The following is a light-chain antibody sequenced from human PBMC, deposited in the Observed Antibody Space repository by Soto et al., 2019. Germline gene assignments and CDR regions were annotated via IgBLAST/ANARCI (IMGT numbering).Light chain of an antibody. Sequence: DLQMTQSPSTLSASVGERVTITCRASQSISSWLAWYQQKPGKAPKLLIYDASSLESGVPSRFSGSGSGTEFTLTISSLQPDDFATYYCQQYNSYSITFGQVTRLEIK. CDR1: QSISSW. J-gene: IGKJ5*01. CDR2: DAS. CDR3: QQYNSYSIT. V-gene: IGKV1-5*01.